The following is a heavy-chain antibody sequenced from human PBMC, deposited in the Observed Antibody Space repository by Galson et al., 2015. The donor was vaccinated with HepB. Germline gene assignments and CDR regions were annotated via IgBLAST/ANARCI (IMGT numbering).Heavy chain of an antibody. CDR3: ARGMFQGGNGELGT. D-gene: IGHD3-10*01. CDR1: GYSFTSHF. Sequence: SVKVSCKASGYSFTSHFVHWVRQAPGHGLEWMGIINPSGGATGYTRMFQGSTTYAQKFQGRVTMTSDTATSTVYMELTSLTSDDTAVYYCARGMFQGGNGELGTWGQGTLVTVSS. J-gene: IGHJ5*02. V-gene: IGHV1-46*03. CDR2: INPSGGATGYTRMFQGST.